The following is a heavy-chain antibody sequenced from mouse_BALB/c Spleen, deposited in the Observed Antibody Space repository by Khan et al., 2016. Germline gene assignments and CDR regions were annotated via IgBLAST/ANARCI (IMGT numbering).Heavy chain of an antibody. Sequence: QVQLKQSGAELMKPGASVKLSCKATGYTFSSYWLEWVKQRPGHGLEWIGGILPGIGGPTYHEKFKGKATFTAETSSNTAYMQLSSLTSEDSAVYYCARGVYWGQGTLVTVSA. V-gene: IGHV1-9*01. CDR2: ILPGIGGP. CDR3: ARGVY. CDR1: GYTFSSYW. J-gene: IGHJ3*01.